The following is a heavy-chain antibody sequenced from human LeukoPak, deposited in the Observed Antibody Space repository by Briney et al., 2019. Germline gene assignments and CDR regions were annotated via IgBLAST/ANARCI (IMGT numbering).Heavy chain of an antibody. D-gene: IGHD6-19*01. J-gene: IGHJ4*02. CDR3: ATKQWLAPPPDS. CDR1: GLTFNKYL. CDR2: INTDGTVT. V-gene: IGHV3-74*01. Sequence: GGSLRLSCAASGLTFNKYLMLLVRQAPGKGLESVSRINTDGTVTTYADSVKGRFTVSRDNADNTMFLQMNSVRDEDTAVYYCATKQWLAPPPDSWGQGTPVTVSS.